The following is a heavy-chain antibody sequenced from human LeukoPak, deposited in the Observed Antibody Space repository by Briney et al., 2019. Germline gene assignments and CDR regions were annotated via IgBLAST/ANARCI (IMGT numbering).Heavy chain of an antibody. V-gene: IGHV3-7*01. CDR1: GVTFSSYW. D-gene: IGHD3-10*02. CDR2: IKTDGSEK. Sequence: GGSLRLSCAASGVTFSSYWMSWVRQAPGKGLEWVANIKTDGSEKYYVDSVKGRFTISRDNAKNSLYLQMNSLRAEDTAVYYCAELGITMIGGVWAKGTTVTISS. J-gene: IGHJ6*04. CDR3: AELGITMIGGV.